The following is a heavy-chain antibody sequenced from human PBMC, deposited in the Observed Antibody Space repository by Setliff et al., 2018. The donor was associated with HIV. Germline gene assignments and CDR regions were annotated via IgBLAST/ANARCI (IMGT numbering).Heavy chain of an antibody. CDR3: ARGARLLTGYADRWDYYYMRI. CDR1: GGSISSGVYY. D-gene: IGHD2-8*01. Sequence: SETLSLTCTVSGGSISSGVYYWRWIRRPPGKGLEWIGEINHSGRTNYNPSLKSRITISVDTSKDQFSLKLSSVTAADTAVYYCARGARLLTGYADRWDYYYMRIWGKGTTVTVSS. V-gene: IGHV4-39*07. J-gene: IGHJ6*03. CDR2: INHSGRT.